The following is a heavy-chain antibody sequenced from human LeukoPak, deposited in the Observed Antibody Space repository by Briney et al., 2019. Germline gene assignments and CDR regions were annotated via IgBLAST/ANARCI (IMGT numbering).Heavy chain of an antibody. J-gene: IGHJ3*02. CDR2: ISSSGSTI. D-gene: IGHD3-9*01. CDR1: GFTFSDYY. Sequence: PGGSLRLSCAASGFTFSDYYMSWIRQAPGKGLEWVSYISSSGSTIYYADSVKGRFTISRDNAKNSLYLQMDSLRAEDTAVYYCARVGLGAYYDILTGYSASDAFDIWGQGTMVTVSS. CDR3: ARVGLGAYYDILTGYSASDAFDI. V-gene: IGHV3-11*01.